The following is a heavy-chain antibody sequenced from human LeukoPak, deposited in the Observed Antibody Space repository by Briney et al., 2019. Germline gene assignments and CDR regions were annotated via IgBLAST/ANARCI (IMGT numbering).Heavy chain of an antibody. V-gene: IGHV4-59*11. CDR1: GGSISSHY. D-gene: IGHD4-11*01. CDR2: IYYSGST. J-gene: IGHJ4*02. CDR3: AGVDSTVTTFDY. Sequence: SETLSLTCTVSGGSISSHYWSWIRQPPGKGLEWIGYIYYSGSTNYNPSLKSRVTISVDTSKNQFSLKLSSVTAADTAVYYCAGVDSTVTTFDYWGQGTLVTVSS.